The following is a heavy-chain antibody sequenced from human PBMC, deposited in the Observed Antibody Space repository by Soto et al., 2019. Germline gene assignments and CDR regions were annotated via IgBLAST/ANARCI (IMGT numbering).Heavy chain of an antibody. CDR2: IIPIFGTA. CDR1: GGTFSSYA. Sequence: GASVNVSCKASGGTFSSYAISWVRQAPGQGLEWMGGIIPIFGTANYAQKFQGRVTITADKSTSTAYMELSSLRSEDTAVYYCARRTVTDNYYYGMDVWGQGTTVTVSS. D-gene: IGHD4-17*01. V-gene: IGHV1-69*06. J-gene: IGHJ6*02. CDR3: ARRTVTDNYYYGMDV.